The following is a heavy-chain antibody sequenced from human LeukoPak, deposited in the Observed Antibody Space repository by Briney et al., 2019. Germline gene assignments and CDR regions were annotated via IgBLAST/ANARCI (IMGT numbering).Heavy chain of an antibody. CDR1: GFMFTDYW. CDR2: IRGDGRAT. J-gene: IGHJ5*02. CDR3: VRGGESTWS. V-gene: IGHV3-74*01. D-gene: IGHD2-15*01. Sequence: GGSLRLSCAASGFMFTDYWMHWVRQAPGKELVWVARIRGDGRATTYADSVKGRFTISRDNAMSTLFLQMKSLRAEDTAVYYCVRGGESTWSWGQGTLVTVSS.